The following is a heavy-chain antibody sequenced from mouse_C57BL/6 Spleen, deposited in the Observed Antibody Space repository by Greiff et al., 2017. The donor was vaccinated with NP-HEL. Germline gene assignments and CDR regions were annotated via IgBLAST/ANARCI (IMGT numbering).Heavy chain of an antibody. CDR1: GFTFSDYG. J-gene: IGHJ4*01. D-gene: IGHD1-1*01. Sequence: VQLKESGGGLVKPGGSLKLSCAASGFTFSDYGMHWVRQAPEKGLEWVAYISSGSSTIYYADTVKGRFTISRDNAKNTLFLQMTSLRSEDTAMYYCAKALYYGSSYDAMDYWGQGTSVTVSS. V-gene: IGHV5-17*01. CDR2: ISSGSSTI. CDR3: AKALYYGSSYDAMDY.